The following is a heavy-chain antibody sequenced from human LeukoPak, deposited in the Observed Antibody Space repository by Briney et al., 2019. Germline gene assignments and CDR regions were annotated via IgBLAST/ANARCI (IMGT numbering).Heavy chain of an antibody. Sequence: ASVKVSCKASGYTFNGYYMHWVRQAPGQGLEWMGRINPNSGGTNYAQKFQGRVTMTRDTSISTAYMELSRLRSDDTAVYYCAIYCSGGSCYTNFDYWGQGTLVTVSS. V-gene: IGHV1-2*06. CDR1: GYTFNGYY. J-gene: IGHJ4*02. CDR2: INPNSGGT. D-gene: IGHD2-15*01. CDR3: AIYCSGGSCYTNFDY.